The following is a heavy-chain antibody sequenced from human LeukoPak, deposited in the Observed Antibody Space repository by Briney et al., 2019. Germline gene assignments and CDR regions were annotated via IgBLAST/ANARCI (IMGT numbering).Heavy chain of an antibody. CDR2: IYTSDST. V-gene: IGHV4-4*07. CDR3: ARMNYYGSGSLDY. J-gene: IGHJ4*02. CDR1: GDSISSYY. D-gene: IGHD3-10*01. Sequence: SETLSLTCTVSGDSISSYYWSWIRQPAGKGLEWIGRIYTSDSTNYNPSLKSRVTISVDRSKNHFSLKLSSVTAADTAVYYCARMNYYGSGSLDYWGQGTLVTVSS.